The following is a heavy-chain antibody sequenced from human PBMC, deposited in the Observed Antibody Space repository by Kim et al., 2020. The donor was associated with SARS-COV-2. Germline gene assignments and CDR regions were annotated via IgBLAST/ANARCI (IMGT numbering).Heavy chain of an antibody. Sequence: DSVKCRFTISRDNAKNSLYLQMNSLRAEDTAVYYCARDSAPRPVDWDNDYWGQGTLVTVSA. J-gene: IGHJ4*02. CDR3: ARDSAPRPVDWDNDY. D-gene: IGHD1-26*01. V-gene: IGHV3-7*01.